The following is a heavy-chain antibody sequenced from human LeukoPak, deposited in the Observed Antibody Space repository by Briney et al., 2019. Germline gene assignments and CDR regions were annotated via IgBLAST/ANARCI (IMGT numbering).Heavy chain of an antibody. D-gene: IGHD3-22*01. CDR3: ARGNWDYYDSSGWNLDY. CDR1: GGSISSSNYY. CDR2: ISHTGST. J-gene: IGHJ4*02. V-gene: IGHV4-39*01. Sequence: SETLSLTCTVSGGSISSSNYYWGWIRQSPGMGLDWIGSISHTGSTYHNPSLKSRVTISVDTSKNQFSLRLTSVTAADTAVYYCARGNWDYYDSSGWNLDYWGQGTLVTVSS.